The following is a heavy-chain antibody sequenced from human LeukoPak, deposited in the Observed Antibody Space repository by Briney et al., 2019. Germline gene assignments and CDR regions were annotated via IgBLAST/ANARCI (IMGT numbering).Heavy chain of an antibody. Sequence: GSLRLSCAASGFTFSSYEMNWVRQAPGKGLEWVSYISSSSSTIYYADSVKGRFTISRDNAKNSLYLQMNSLRAEDTAVYYCARFPYYYDSTYYYYYYMDVWGKGTTVTISS. CDR2: ISSSSSTI. CDR1: GFTFSSYE. V-gene: IGHV3-48*03. D-gene: IGHD3-22*01. J-gene: IGHJ6*03. CDR3: ARFPYYYDSTYYYYYYMDV.